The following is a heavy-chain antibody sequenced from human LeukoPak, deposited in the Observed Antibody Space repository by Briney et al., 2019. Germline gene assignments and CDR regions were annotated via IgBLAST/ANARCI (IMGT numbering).Heavy chain of an antibody. D-gene: IGHD3-22*01. CDR3: ARDYFDSSGFYHGGH. Sequence: GGSLRLSCEASGFTFSSYWMTWLRQAPGKGLEWVANIKQDGSDKYYVDSVKGRFTISRDNGKSSLYLQMNSLRAEDTAVYYCARDYFDSSGFYHGGHWGQGTLVTVAS. CDR2: IKQDGSDK. V-gene: IGHV3-7*01. CDR1: GFTFSSYW. J-gene: IGHJ4*02.